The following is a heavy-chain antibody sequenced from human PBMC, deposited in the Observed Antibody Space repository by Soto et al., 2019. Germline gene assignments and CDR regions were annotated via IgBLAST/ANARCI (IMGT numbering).Heavy chain of an antibody. CDR2: ISGSGATT. CDR3: AKYPDCSTSNCYGYYYYMDV. D-gene: IGHD2-2*01. Sequence: EVQLLDSGGGLVQPGGSLRLSCAASGFTFSRYAMSWVRQAPGKGLEWVSVISGSGATTYYADSVKGRFTISKDNSKNTLYLQLNSLKADDTATYYCAKYPDCSTSNCYGYYYYMDVWGEGTTVTVSS. CDR1: GFTFSRYA. V-gene: IGHV3-23*01. J-gene: IGHJ6*03.